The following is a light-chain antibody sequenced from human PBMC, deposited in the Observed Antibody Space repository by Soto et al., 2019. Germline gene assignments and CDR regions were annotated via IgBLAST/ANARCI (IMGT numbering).Light chain of an antibody. CDR3: QQYNKWPLFT. J-gene: IGKJ3*01. CDR2: GAS. CDR1: LSVGSN. V-gene: IGKV3-15*01. Sequence: ETVMTQSPATLSVSPGERATLPCRASLSVGSNLAWYQQRPGQAPRLLIYGASTRATGIPVRFSGSGSGREFTLTISSLQSEDFGLYYCQQYNKWPLFTFGPGTRVDMK.